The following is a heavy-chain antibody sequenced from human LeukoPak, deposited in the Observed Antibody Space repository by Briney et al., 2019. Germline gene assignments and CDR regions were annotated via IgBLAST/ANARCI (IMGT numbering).Heavy chain of an antibody. V-gene: IGHV1-8*01. D-gene: IGHD6-13*01. CDR2: INPNSGNT. CDR3: AXGXYSXSWYMTLDYYYYYGMDV. J-gene: IGHJ6*02. Sequence: GSVRVSCKASLYTLTSYVINWVRQATGQGLEWMGWINPNSGNTHYAQTFQGRVTMTKNASIRTAYLERSALGPEHTSVYNGAXGXYSXSWYMTLDYYYYYGMDVWGQGTTVTVSS. CDR1: LYTLTSYV.